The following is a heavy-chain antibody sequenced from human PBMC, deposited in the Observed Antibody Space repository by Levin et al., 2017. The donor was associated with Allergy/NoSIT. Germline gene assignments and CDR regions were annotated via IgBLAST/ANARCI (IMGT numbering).Heavy chain of an antibody. CDR1: GFTFSSYW. Sequence: PGGSLRLSCAASGFTFSSYWMHWVRQAPGKGLVWVSRINSDGTSTSYADSVKGRFTISRDNAKNTLYLQMNSLRAEDTAVYYCARGGGTSCYGDWGQGTLVTVSS. V-gene: IGHV3-74*01. CDR2: INSDGTST. J-gene: IGHJ4*02. CDR3: ARGGGTSCYGD. D-gene: IGHD2-2*01.